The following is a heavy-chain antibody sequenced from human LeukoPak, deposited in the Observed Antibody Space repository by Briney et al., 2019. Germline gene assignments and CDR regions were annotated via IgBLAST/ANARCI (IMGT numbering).Heavy chain of an antibody. D-gene: IGHD1-1*01. V-gene: IGHV4-61*02. Sequence: PSETLSLTCTVSGGSVSSGSYYWSWIRQPAGKGREWIGRIYPSGSTIYPSGTTHYNPSLKRRVTKTIDTSKNQFSLKVDSVTAADAAVYFCARGTGTTNFDYWGQGTLVTVSS. J-gene: IGHJ4*02. CDR3: ARGTGTTNFDY. CDR2: IYPSGSTIYPSGTT. CDR1: GGSVSSGSYY.